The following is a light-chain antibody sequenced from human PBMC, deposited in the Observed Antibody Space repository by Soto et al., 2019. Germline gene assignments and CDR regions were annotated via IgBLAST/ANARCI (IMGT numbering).Light chain of an antibody. CDR2: AAS. CDR1: QSISSY. CDR3: QQSYSTPVFT. J-gene: IGKJ3*01. V-gene: IGKV1-39*01. Sequence: DIPMTQSPPSLSASVGDRVTITCRASQSISSYLNWYQQKPGKAPKLLIYAASSLQSGVPSRFSGSGSGTDFTLTISSLQPEDFATYYCQQSYSTPVFTFGPGTKVDIK.